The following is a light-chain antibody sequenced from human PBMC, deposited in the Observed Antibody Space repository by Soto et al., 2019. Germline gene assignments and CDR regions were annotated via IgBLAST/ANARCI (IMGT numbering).Light chain of an antibody. V-gene: IGKV3-11*01. J-gene: IGKJ1*01. CDR1: QSVTNS. CDR2: DAS. CDR3: RQYGSSGT. Sequence: EIVLTQSPATLSLSPGERATLSCRASQSVTNSLAWYQQKPGQAPRLLVYDASNRATGIPTRFSGSGSGTDFTLTISNLEPEDFAVYYCRQYGSSGTFGQGTKVDIK.